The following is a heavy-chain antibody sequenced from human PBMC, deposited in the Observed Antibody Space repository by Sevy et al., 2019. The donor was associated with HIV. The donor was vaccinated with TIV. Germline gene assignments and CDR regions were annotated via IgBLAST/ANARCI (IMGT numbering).Heavy chain of an antibody. V-gene: IGHV1-18*04. Sequence: AAVKVSCKASGYTFTNYGINWVRQAPRQGLERMGWISAYNRNTEYQQNFQGRVTMTTDTSTSTAYMELRSLRSDDTAVYYCARYCSSTSCYTVDRKLDYWGQGTLVTVSS. CDR1: GYTFTNYG. CDR2: ISAYNRNT. J-gene: IGHJ4*02. CDR3: ARYCSSTSCYTVDRKLDY. D-gene: IGHD2-2*02.